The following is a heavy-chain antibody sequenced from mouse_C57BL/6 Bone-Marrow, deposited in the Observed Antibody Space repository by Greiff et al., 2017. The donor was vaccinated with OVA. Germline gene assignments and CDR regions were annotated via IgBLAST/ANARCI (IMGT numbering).Heavy chain of an antibody. CDR2: FYPGSGSI. D-gene: IGHD2-2*01. V-gene: IGHV1-62-2*01. CDR1: GYTFTEYT. Sequence: QVQLQQSGAELVKPGASVKLSCKASGYTFTEYTIHWVKQRSGQGLEWIGWFYPGSGSIKYNEKFKDKATLTADKSSSTVYMELSRLTSEDSAVYFCARHEDGVWLRRQKYFDVWGTGTTVTVSS. J-gene: IGHJ1*03. CDR3: ARHEDGVWLRRQKYFDV.